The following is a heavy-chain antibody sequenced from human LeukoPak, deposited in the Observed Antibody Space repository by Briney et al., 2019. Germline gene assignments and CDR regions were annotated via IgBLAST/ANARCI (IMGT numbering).Heavy chain of an antibody. CDR2: TYYRSKLYN. V-gene: IGHV6-1*01. CDR3: ARRSGWYNWFDP. D-gene: IGHD6-19*01. J-gene: IGHJ5*02. Sequence: LXLTCAISGDSVSSNSAAWNWIRQSPSRGLEWLGRTYYRSKLYNDYAVAVKSQITINQDTSKTHFSLQLNSVTPEDTAVYYCARRSGWYNWFDPWGQGTLVTVSS. CDR1: GDSVSSNSAA.